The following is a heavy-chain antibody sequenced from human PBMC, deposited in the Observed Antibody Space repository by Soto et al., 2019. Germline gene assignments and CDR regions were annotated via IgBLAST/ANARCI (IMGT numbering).Heavy chain of an antibody. J-gene: IGHJ4*02. CDR3: ASSPWADCSGGSCPLDY. Sequence: QVQLVQSGAEVKKPGSSVKVSCKASGGTFSSYTISWVRQAPGQGLEWMGRIITILGIANYAQKFQGRVTITADKSTSTAYMELSSLRSEDTAVYYCASSPWADCSGGSCPLDYWGQGTLVTVSS. CDR2: IITILGIA. D-gene: IGHD2-15*01. V-gene: IGHV1-69*02. CDR1: GGTFSSYT.